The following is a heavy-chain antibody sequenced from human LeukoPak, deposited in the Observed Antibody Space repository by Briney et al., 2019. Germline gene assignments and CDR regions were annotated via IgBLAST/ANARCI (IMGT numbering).Heavy chain of an antibody. CDR2: IKSKTDGGTT. CDR3: TTDRFAVQKGGY. CDR1: GFTFSNAW. V-gene: IGHV3-15*01. D-gene: IGHD1-1*01. J-gene: IGHJ4*02. Sequence: GGSLRLSCAASGFTFSNAWMSWVRQAPGKGLEWVGRIKSKTDGGTTDYAAPVKGRFTTSRDDSKNTLYLQMNSLKTEDTAVYYCTTDRFAVQKGGYWGQGTLVTVSS.